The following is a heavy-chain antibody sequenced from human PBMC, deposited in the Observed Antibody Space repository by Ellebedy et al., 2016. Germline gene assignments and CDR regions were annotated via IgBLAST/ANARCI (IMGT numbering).Heavy chain of an antibody. D-gene: IGHD1-1*01. Sequence: SETLSLTCTVSCASISRRSHYWGWIRQPPGQWLEWIGNVHFSGSPYYNLSLKSRITMSVDTSKNHFSLKLSSVTAADTGLYYCARRRANDEFDFWGPGTLVTVSS. V-gene: IGHV4-39*02. J-gene: IGHJ4*02. CDR3: ARRRANDEFDF. CDR2: VHFSGSP. CDR1: CASISRRSHY.